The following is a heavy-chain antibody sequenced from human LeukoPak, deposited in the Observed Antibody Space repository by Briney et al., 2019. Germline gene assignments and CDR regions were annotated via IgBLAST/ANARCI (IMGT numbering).Heavy chain of an antibody. CDR1: GFTFDDYA. J-gene: IGHJ6*02. CDR3: ARAPPYSYGYYYYYGMDV. Sequence: PGRSLRLSCAASGFTFDDYAMHWVRQAPGKGLEWVSGISWNSGSIGYADSVKGRFTISRDNAKNSLYLQMNSLRAEDTAVYYCARAPPYSYGYYYYYGMDVWGQGTTVTVSS. D-gene: IGHD5-18*01. CDR2: ISWNSGSI. V-gene: IGHV3-9*01.